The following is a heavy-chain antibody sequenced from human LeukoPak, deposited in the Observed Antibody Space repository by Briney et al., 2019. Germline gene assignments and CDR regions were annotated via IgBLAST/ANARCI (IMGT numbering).Heavy chain of an antibody. J-gene: IGHJ6*03. D-gene: IGHD5-24*01. CDR3: ARAIPWRGKMATTLGYYYYYMDV. CDR1: GYTFTGYY. V-gene: IGHV1-2*02. CDR2: INPNSGGT. Sequence: ASVKVSCKASGYTFTGYYMHWVRQAPGQGLEWMGWINPNSGGTNYAQKFQGRVTMTRDTSISTAYMELSRLRSDDTAVYYCARAIPWRGKMATTLGYYYYYMDVWGKGTTVTVSS.